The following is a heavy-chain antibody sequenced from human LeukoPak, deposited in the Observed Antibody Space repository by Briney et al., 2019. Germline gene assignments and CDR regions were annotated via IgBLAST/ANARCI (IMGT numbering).Heavy chain of an antibody. Sequence: GGSLRLSCAASGFTFSDYYMSWIRQAPGKGLEWVSYISSSGSTIYYADSVKGRFTISRDNAKNSLCLQMNSLRAEDTAVYYCARELDYDSSGYPYFDYWGQGTLVTVSS. D-gene: IGHD3-22*01. CDR1: GFTFSDYY. J-gene: IGHJ4*02. CDR2: ISSSGSTI. CDR3: ARELDYDSSGYPYFDY. V-gene: IGHV3-11*01.